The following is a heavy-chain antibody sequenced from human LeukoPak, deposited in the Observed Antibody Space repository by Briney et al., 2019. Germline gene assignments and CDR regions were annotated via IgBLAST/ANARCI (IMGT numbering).Heavy chain of an antibody. Sequence: PSETLSLTCTVSGYSISRGYSWGWIRQPPGKGLEWIGNIYHSGSTNYSPSLKSRVTISVDTSKNQFSLKLSTVTAAATAVYFCAREDYYNSGGYYLDYWGQGTLVTVSS. V-gene: IGHV4-38-2*02. CDR1: GYSISRGYS. CDR2: IYHSGST. CDR3: AREDYYNSGGYYLDY. D-gene: IGHD3-22*01. J-gene: IGHJ4*02.